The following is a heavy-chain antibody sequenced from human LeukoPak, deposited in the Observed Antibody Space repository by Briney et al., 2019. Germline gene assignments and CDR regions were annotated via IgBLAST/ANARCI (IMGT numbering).Heavy chain of an antibody. CDR2: VYYTGTT. CDR1: GDSINRSSYY. Sequence: SETLSLTCTVSGDSINRSSYYWGWIRQPPGKGLEWIATVYYTGTTYYNPSLKSRVIISADTSRDQFSLKLSSVTAAGTAVYHCVRQAGYFDYWGQGTLVTVSS. J-gene: IGHJ4*02. CDR3: VRQAGYFDY. V-gene: IGHV4-39*01.